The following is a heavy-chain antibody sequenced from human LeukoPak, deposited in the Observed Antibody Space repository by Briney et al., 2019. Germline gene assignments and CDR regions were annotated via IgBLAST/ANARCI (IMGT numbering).Heavy chain of an antibody. CDR1: GFTFSSYW. Sequence: AGSLRLTCAASGFTFSSYWMHWVRQAPGKGLVWVSRINSDGSSTSYADSVKRRFTISRDNAKNTLYLQMNSLRAEDTAVYYCARDPPNDYDSSGFTYYMDLWGRGTTVTVSS. CDR2: INSDGSST. CDR3: ARDPPNDYDSSGFTYYMDL. V-gene: IGHV3-74*01. J-gene: IGHJ6*03. D-gene: IGHD3-22*01.